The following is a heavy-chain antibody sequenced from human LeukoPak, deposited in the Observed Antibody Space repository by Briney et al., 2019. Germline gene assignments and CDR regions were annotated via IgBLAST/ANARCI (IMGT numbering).Heavy chain of an antibody. J-gene: IGHJ4*02. CDR1: GYDYTGFY. V-gene: IGHV1-46*01. CDR3: ARDQEAFDY. Sequence: ASVKVSCKASGYDYTGFYIYWVRQAPGQGLEWMGMIYPRDGSTSYAQKFQGRVTVTRDTSTSTVHMELSGLRSEDTAVYYCARDQEAFDYWGQGTLVTVSS. CDR2: IYPRDGST.